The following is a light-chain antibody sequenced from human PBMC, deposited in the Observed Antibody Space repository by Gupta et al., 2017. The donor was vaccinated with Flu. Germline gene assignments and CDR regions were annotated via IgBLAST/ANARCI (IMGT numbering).Light chain of an antibody. CDR3: QQFDDLPYT. V-gene: IGKV1-33*01. J-gene: IGKJ2*01. Sequence: DIQTTQSPPSLSASVGDRVTITCQASEDISNFLNWYQQKPGKAPKVLIHDASSLERGVPSRFSGSGSGTDFTLTISSLQPEDIATYYCQQFDDLPYTFGQGTKLDIK. CDR1: EDISNF. CDR2: DAS.